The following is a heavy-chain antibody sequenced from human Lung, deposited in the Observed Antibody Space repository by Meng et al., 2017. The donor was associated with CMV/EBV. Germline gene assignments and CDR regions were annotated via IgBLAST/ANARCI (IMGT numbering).Heavy chain of an antibody. CDR1: GFSFKDYG. CDR2: FSWNSGSI. J-gene: IGHJ6*02. D-gene: IGHD4-17*01. V-gene: IGHV3-9*01. Sequence: GGSLRLSCAASGFSFKDYGMNWVRQAPGKGLEWVAGFSWNSGSIGYAASVKGRFTISRDNAKNSLYLQMNSLRPEDTALYYCAKEDGGAYGLDVWGQGTTVTVSS. CDR3: AKEDGGAYGLDV.